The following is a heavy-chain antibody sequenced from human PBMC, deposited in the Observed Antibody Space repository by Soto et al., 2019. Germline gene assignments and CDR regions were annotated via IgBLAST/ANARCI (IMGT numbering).Heavy chain of an antibody. Sequence: EVQLLESGGGLVQPGGSLRLSCAASGFTFSSYAMSWVRQAPGKGLEWVSAISGSGGSTYYADSVKGRFTISRDNSKNTLYLQMTSLRAEDTAVYYCANTPSPRHSIAVAGHPHGYFDLWGRGTLVTVSS. CDR2: ISGSGGST. V-gene: IGHV3-23*01. CDR3: ANTPSPRHSIAVAGHPHGYFDL. D-gene: IGHD6-19*01. CDR1: GFTFSSYA. J-gene: IGHJ2*01.